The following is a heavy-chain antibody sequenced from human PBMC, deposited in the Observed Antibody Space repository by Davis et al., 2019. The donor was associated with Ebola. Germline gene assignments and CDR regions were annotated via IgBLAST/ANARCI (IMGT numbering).Heavy chain of an antibody. CDR3: TRDLKQPPPSYYFGMDV. V-gene: IGHV3-49*04. CDR2: IRSKPYGGKP. D-gene: IGHD6-13*01. CDR1: GFTFGDYA. Sequence: GESLKISCAGFGFTFGDYAMNWVRQAPGKGLEWVGFIRSKPYGGKPAYAASVKGRFTISRDDSKSIAYLQMNSLKIEDTAVYYCTRDLKQPPPSYYFGMDVWGLGTTVTVSS. J-gene: IGHJ6*02.